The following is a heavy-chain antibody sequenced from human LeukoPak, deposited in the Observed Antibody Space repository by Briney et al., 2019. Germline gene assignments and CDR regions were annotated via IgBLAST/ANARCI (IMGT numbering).Heavy chain of an antibody. CDR2: ISRSGGST. CDR1: GFTFSSYA. J-gene: IGHJ4*02. Sequence: GGSLRLSCAASGFTFSSYAMSWVRQAPGKGLEWVSAISRSGGSTYYADSVKGRFTISRDNSKNTLYLQMNSLRPDDTAVYYCARYCSSTSCSYFDYWGQGTLVTVSS. V-gene: IGHV3-23*01. D-gene: IGHD2-2*01. CDR3: ARYCSSTSCSYFDY.